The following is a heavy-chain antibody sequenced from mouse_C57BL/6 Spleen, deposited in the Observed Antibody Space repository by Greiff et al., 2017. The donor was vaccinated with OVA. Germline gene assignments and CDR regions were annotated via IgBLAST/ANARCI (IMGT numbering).Heavy chain of an antibody. J-gene: IGHJ2*01. CDR1: GYTFTSYW. Sequence: QVQLQQSGAELAKPGASVKLSCKASGYTFTSYWMHWVKQRPGQGLEWIGYINPSSGYTKYNQKFKVKATLTADKSSSTAYMQLSSLTYEDSAVHYCARGYFDDWGKGTTLTVSS. CDR2: INPSSGYT. V-gene: IGHV1-7*01. CDR3: ARGYFDD.